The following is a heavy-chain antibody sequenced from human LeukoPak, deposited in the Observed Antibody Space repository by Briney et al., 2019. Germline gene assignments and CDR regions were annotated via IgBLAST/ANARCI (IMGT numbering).Heavy chain of an antibody. V-gene: IGHV4-34*01. CDR3: ARGILRYDWTDSDVRAFHYYYYMDV. CDR1: DSLSGSS. J-gene: IGHJ6*03. CDR2: ISQSGNT. Sequence: SETLSLTCAGDSLSGSSVTWVRQPHGKGLEWIGEISQSGNTNYNPSLKSRLTMSIDTSKSQISLNLSCATTADTAVYFCARGILRYDWTDSDVRAFHYYYYMDVWGPGVTVIVSS. D-gene: IGHD1-20*01.